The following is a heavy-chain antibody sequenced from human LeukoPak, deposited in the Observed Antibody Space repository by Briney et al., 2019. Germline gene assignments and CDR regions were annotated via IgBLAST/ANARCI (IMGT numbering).Heavy chain of an antibody. CDR3: ARWGASDY. V-gene: IGHV1-46*01. CDR2: INPGGGST. Sequence: ASVKVSCKASGYTFSSYYIHWVRQAPGQGLEWMGIINPGGGSTNYAQKFQGRLTMTRDTSSSTVYMELSSLRSEDTAVYYCARWGASDYWGQGTLVTVSS. J-gene: IGHJ4*02. CDR1: GYTFSSYY. D-gene: IGHD3-16*01.